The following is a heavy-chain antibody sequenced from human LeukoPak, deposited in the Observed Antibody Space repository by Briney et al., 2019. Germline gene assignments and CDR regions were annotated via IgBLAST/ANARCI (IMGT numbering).Heavy chain of an antibody. D-gene: IGHD3-10*01. CDR2: INHSGST. CDR3: ASHAKAYYYGSGSYLIDY. Sequence: PSETLSLTCAVYGGSFSGYYWSWIRQPPGKGLEWIGEINHSGSTNYNPSLKSRVTISVDTSKNQFSLKLSSVTAADTAVYYCASHAKAYYYGSGSYLIDYWGQGTLVTVSS. CDR1: GGSFSGYY. V-gene: IGHV4-34*01. J-gene: IGHJ4*02.